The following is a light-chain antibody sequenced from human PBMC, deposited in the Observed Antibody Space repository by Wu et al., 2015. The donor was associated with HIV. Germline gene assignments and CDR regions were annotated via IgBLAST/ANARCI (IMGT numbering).Light chain of an antibody. J-gene: IGKJ4*01. CDR1: QDISSY. CDR2: AAS. V-gene: IGKV1-8*01. CDR3: QQYYSYPPVT. Sequence: AIRMTQSPSSLSASTGDRVTITCRASQDISSYLAWYQQKPGKAPQLLIYAASTLQSGVPSRFSGSGSGTDFTLTISCLQSEDFATYYCQQYYSYPPVTFGGGTKVEIK.